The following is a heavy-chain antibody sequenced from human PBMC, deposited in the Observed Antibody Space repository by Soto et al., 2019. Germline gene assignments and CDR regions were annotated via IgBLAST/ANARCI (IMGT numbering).Heavy chain of an antibody. Sequence: PSETLSLTCTVSGGSISSYYWSWIRQPPGKGLEWIGYIYHSGRPYNNPSLRSRVSISADTSMNEFSLALTSVTAADTAMYYCARGSTTEKVDSWGQGILVTVSS. V-gene: IGHV4-4*09. J-gene: IGHJ4*02. CDR3: ARGSTTEKVDS. CDR1: GGSISSYY. CDR2: IYHSGRP.